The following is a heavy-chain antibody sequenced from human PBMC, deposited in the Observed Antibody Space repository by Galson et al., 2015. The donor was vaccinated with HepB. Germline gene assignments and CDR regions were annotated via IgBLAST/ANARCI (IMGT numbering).Heavy chain of an antibody. J-gene: IGHJ3*02. CDR2: IYSGGST. V-gene: IGHV3-66*02. Sequence: SLRLSCAASGFTVSSNYMSWVRQAPGKGLEWVSVIYSGGSTYYADSVKGRFTISRDNSKNTLYLQMNSLRAEDTAVYYCARKHPDDAFDIWGQGTMVTVSS. CDR3: ARKHPDDAFDI. CDR1: GFTVSSNY.